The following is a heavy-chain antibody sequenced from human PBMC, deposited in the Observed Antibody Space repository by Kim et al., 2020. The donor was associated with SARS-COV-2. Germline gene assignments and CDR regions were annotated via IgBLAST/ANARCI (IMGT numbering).Heavy chain of an antibody. CDR1: GFTFGDYA. CDR3: VKDDS. J-gene: IGHJ5*01. V-gene: IGHV3-43D*04. CDR2: ISWNGGTT. Sequence: GGSLRLSCAGSGFTFGDYAMYWVRQAPGKGLEWVSFISWNGGTTYYSDSVRGRFTVSRDNNKKSLFLQMDSLRAEDTAFYYCVKDDSWGQGTLVTVSP.